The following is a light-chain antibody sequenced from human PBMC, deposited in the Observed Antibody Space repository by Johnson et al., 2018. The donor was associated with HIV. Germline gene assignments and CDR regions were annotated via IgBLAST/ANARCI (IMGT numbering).Light chain of an antibody. J-gene: IGLJ1*01. V-gene: IGLV1-51*01. CDR2: DNN. Sequence: QSVLTQPPSVSAAPGQKVTISCSGSSSNIGNNDVSWYQQLPGAAPKLLIYDNNKRPSGIPDLFSGSKSGTSATLGITGLQTGDEADYYCGTWDSSLSAYVFGAATKVAVL. CDR1: SSNIGNND. CDR3: GTWDSSLSAYV.